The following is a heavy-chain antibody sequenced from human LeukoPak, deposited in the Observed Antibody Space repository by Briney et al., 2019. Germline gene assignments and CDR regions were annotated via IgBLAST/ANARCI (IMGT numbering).Heavy chain of an antibody. CDR2: IKQDGSEK. V-gene: IGHV3-7*01. D-gene: IGHD6-19*01. CDR1: GFTFSSYW. J-gene: IGHJ4*02. Sequence: GGSLRLSCAASGFTFSSYWMSWVRQAPGKGLEWVANIKQDGSEKYYVDSVKGRFTISRDNAKNSLYLQMNSLRAEDTAVYYCARDRMQWLKDPNFDYWGQGTLVTVSS. CDR3: ARDRMQWLKDPNFDY.